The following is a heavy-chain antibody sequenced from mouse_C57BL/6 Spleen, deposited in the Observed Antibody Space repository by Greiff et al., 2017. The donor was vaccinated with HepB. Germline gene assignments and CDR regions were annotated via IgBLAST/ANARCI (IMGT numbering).Heavy chain of an antibody. V-gene: IGHV1-82*01. J-gene: IGHJ2*01. CDR1: GYAFISSW. D-gene: IGHD2-5*01. CDR2: IYPGDGDT. Sequence: QVQLQQSGPELVKPGASVKISCKASGYAFISSWMNWVKQRPGKGLEWIGRIYPGDGDTNYNGKFKGKATLTADKSSSTAYMQLSSLTSEDSAVYFCARDSNLDYWGQGTTLTVSS. CDR3: ARDSNLDY.